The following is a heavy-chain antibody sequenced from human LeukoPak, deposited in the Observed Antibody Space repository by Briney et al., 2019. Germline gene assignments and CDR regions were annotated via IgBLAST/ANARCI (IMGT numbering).Heavy chain of an antibody. CDR3: TRSAVVLPYYFDY. CDR2: FDPENGDT. V-gene: IGHV1-24*01. CDR1: GYIFTELS. D-gene: IGHD3-22*01. J-gene: IGHJ4*02. Sequence: ASVKVSCKVSGYIFTELSMHWVRQAPGKGLEWMGSFDPENGDTLYAQEFQGRVTLTEDTSADTAYMELISLRSEDTAVYYCTRSAVVLPYYFDYWGQGTLVTVSS.